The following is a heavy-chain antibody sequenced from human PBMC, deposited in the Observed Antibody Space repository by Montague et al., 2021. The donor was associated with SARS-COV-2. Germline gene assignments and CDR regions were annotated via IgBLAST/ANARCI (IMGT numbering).Heavy chain of an antibody. Sequence: SETLSLTCTVSGGPMLGFYWNWIRQTPGKGLEWIGYVYYSGRAEYNPSLESRITISVDSSKSQFSLNLRSVTAADTAVYYCARLFLRAHEFDVWGHGTTVSVSS. J-gene: IGHJ3*01. D-gene: IGHD2/OR15-2a*01. CDR2: VYYSGRA. CDR3: ARLFLRAHEFDV. CDR1: GGPMLGFY. V-gene: IGHV4-59*12.